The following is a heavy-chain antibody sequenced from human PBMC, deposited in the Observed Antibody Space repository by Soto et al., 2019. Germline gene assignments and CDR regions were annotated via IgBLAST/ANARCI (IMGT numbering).Heavy chain of an antibody. Sequence: EVQLLESGGGLVQPGGSLRLSCAASGFTLSSDAMSWVRQAPGKGLEWVSLISSSGGGTYYADSVNGRFTISRDSSRNMMYLQINTLRPEDTATYYCAARSSGYPYWGQGTLVTVSS. J-gene: IGHJ4*02. CDR2: ISSSGGGT. CDR1: GFTLSSDA. CDR3: AARSSGYPY. V-gene: IGHV3-23*01. D-gene: IGHD3-22*01.